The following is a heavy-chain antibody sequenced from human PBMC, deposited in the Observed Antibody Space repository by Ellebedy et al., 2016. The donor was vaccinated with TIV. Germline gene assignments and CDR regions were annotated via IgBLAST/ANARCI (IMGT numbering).Heavy chain of an antibody. V-gene: IGHV3-21*06. J-gene: IGHJ4*02. CDR3: ARDGSEWSRDY. Sequence: GESLKISXAASGFTFSIAGMTWVRQAPGKGLEWVATIDFSGTGTYYADSVKGRFITSRDNTKNSLFLQMNSLGVEDTAVYYCARDGSEWSRDYWGQGTLVTVSS. D-gene: IGHD3-3*01. CDR2: IDFSGTGT. CDR1: GFTFSIAG.